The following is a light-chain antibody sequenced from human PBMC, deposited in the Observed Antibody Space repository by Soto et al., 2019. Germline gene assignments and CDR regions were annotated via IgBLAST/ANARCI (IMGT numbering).Light chain of an antibody. CDR2: GAS. Sequence: EIVLTQSPGTLSLSPGERATLSCRASQSVSSSYLAWYQQKPGQAPRLLIYGASSRATGIPDRFSASGYGTAFTLAISSIEPEDFAVYYCQQRSHWPPLTFGKVTRLEI. V-gene: IGKV3D-20*02. J-gene: IGKJ5*01. CDR1: QSVSSSY. CDR3: QQRSHWPPLT.